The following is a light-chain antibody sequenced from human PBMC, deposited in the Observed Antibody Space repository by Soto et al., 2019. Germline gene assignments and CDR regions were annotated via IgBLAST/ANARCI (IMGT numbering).Light chain of an antibody. Sequence: QYALTQPASVSGSPGQSITISCTGTSSDVGGYKYVSWYQQHPGKAPKLMIYDVSNRPSGVSNRFSGYKSGNTASLTISGVQAEDEADYYCSSYTSSVNYVFGTGTKLTVL. V-gene: IGLV2-14*03. J-gene: IGLJ1*01. CDR1: SSDVGGYKY. CDR2: DVS. CDR3: SSYTSSVNYV.